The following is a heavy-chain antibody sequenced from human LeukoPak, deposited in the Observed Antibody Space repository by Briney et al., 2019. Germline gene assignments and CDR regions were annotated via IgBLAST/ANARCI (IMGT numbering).Heavy chain of an antibody. J-gene: IGHJ4*02. CDR1: GFTFSGYS. CDR2: ISSSSSYI. V-gene: IGHV3-21*01. Sequence: GGSLRLSFAASGFTFSGYSMNWVRQAPGKGLEWVSSISSSSSYIYYADSVKGRFTISRDNARNSLFLQMNSLRAEDTAVYYCAREEDNADEYLREDYWGQGTLDTVSS. CDR3: AREEDNADEYLREDY. D-gene: IGHD2/OR15-2a*01.